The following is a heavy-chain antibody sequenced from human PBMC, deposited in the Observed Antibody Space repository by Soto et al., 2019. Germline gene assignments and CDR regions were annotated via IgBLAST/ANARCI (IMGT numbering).Heavy chain of an antibody. V-gene: IGHV3-66*01. D-gene: IGHD3-16*02. J-gene: IGHJ4*02. CDR3: ASTLIGRGHDYIWGSYLPIQGFDY. CDR2: IYSGGST. CDR1: GFTVSSNY. Sequence: GGSLRLSCAASGFTVSSNYMSWVRQAPGKGLEWVSVIYSGGSTYYADSVKGRFTISRGNSKNTLYLQMNSLRAEDTAVYYCASTLIGRGHDYIWGSYLPIQGFDYWGQGTLVTVSS.